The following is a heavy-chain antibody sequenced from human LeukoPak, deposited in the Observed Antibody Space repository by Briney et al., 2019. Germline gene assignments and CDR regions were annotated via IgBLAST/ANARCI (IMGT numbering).Heavy chain of an antibody. D-gene: IGHD3-16*01. Sequence: PGGSLRLSCVVSGITVSNYDMSWVRQAPGKGLEWVSGIRESGGGTNYADSVKGRFTISRDNSKNTVYLQMNSLRAEDTAVYFCASATWGSQCTCPDYWGQGTLVTVSS. CDR1: GITVSNYD. V-gene: IGHV3-23*01. CDR3: ASATWGSQCTCPDY. CDR2: IRESGGGT. J-gene: IGHJ4*02.